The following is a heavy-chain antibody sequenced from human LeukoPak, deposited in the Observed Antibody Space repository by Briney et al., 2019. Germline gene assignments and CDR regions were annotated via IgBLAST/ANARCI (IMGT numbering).Heavy chain of an antibody. CDR2: INPNSGGT. Sequence: SVKVSCKASGYTFTGYYMHWVRQAPGQGLEWMGWINPNSGGTNYAQKFQGRVTMTRDTSISTAYMELSRLRSDDTAVYYCAIRYCSSTSCLYGDYWGQGTLVTVSS. CDR3: AIRYCSSTSCLYGDY. D-gene: IGHD2-2*01. J-gene: IGHJ4*02. CDR1: GYTFTGYY. V-gene: IGHV1-2*02.